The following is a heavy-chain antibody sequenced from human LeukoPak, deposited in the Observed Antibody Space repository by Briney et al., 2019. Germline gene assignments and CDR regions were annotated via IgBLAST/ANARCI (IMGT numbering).Heavy chain of an antibody. Sequence: SVKVSCKASGGTFSSYAISWVRQAPGQGLEWMGGIIPIFGTANYAQKSQGRVTITADESTSTAYMELSSLRSDDTAVYYCARDSYGSGSYYYYYMDVWGKGTTVTISS. D-gene: IGHD3-10*01. V-gene: IGHV1-69*13. CDR1: GGTFSSYA. CDR3: ARDSYGSGSYYYYYMDV. J-gene: IGHJ6*03. CDR2: IIPIFGTA.